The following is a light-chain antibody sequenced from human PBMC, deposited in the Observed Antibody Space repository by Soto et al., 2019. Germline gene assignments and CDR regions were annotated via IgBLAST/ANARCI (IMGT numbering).Light chain of an antibody. J-gene: IGLJ1*01. CDR2: DVS. CDR3: SSYTSSNPILYV. V-gene: IGLV2-14*01. CDR1: SSDVGGYNY. Sequence: QSALTQPASVSGSPGQSITISCTGTSSDVGGYNYVSWYQQHPGKAPKLMIYDVSNRPSGVSNRFSGSKSGNTASLTISGLQAEDEADYYCSSYTSSNPILYVFGTGTKLNVL.